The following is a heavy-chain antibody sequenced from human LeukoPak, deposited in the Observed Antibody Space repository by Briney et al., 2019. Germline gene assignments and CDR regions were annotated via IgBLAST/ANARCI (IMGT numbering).Heavy chain of an antibody. CDR1: GFTFSSYA. J-gene: IGHJ4*02. CDR2: ISGSGGST. Sequence: PGGSLRLSCAASGFTFSSYAMSWVRQAPGEGLEWVSAISGSGGSTYYADSVKGRFTISRDNSKNTLYLQMNSLRAEDTAVYYCTSGSRATTGTDYWGQGTLVTVSS. D-gene: IGHD6-13*01. V-gene: IGHV3-23*01. CDR3: TSGSRATTGTDY.